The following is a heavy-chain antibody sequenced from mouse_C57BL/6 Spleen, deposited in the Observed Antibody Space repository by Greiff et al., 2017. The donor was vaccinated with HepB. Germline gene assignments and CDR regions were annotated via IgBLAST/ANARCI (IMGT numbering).Heavy chain of an antibody. CDR3: ARVVNWDGYYFDY. V-gene: IGHV5-4*01. D-gene: IGHD4-1*02. J-gene: IGHJ2*01. Sequence: VQLKESGGGLVKPGGSLKLSCAASGFTFSSYAMSWVRQTPEKRLEWVATISDGGSYTYYPDNVKGRFTISRDNAKNNLYLQMSHLKSEDTAMYYCARVVNWDGYYFDYWGQGTTLTVSS. CDR2: ISDGGSYT. CDR1: GFTFSSYA.